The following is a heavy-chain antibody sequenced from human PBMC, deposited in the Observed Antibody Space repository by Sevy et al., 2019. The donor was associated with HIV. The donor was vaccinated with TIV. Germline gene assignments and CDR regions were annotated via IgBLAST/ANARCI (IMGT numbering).Heavy chain of an antibody. D-gene: IGHD3-22*01. CDR2: FDPEDGKT. CDR1: GYTLTELY. Sequence: ASVKVSCKVSGYTLTELYIHWVRQAPGKGLEWLVTFDPEDGKTIYAQNFQGRVTMTEDTSTDTTYMELSSLRSEDTALYYCASTRDYYDSSGYYFDYWGQGTLVTVSS. CDR3: ASTRDYYDSSGYYFDY. J-gene: IGHJ4*02. V-gene: IGHV1-24*01.